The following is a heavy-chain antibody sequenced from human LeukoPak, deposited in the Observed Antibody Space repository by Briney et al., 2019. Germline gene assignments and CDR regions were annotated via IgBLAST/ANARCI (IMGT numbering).Heavy chain of an antibody. J-gene: IGHJ3*02. Sequence: SETLSLTCTVSGGSISSYYWSWIRQPPGKGLEWIGYIYYSGSTNYNPSLKSRVTISVDTSKNQFSLKLSSVTAADTAVYYCARFWASNAFDIWGQGTMVTVSS. CDR1: GGSISSYY. CDR2: IYYSGST. CDR3: ARFWASNAFDI. V-gene: IGHV4-59*12. D-gene: IGHD2/OR15-2a*01.